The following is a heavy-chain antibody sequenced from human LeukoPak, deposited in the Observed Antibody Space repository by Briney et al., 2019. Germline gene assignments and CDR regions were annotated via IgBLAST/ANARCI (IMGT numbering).Heavy chain of an antibody. CDR2: IIPIFGTA. Sequence: SVKVSCKASGGSFNSYAISCVRQAPGQGLEWMGGIIPIFGTANYAQKFQGRVTITTDKSTNTAYMEPSSLRSENTAVYYCARSQPLAYFDLWGRGNLVTVSS. J-gene: IGHJ2*01. CDR3: ARSQPLAYFDL. V-gene: IGHV1-69*05. CDR1: GGSFNSYA.